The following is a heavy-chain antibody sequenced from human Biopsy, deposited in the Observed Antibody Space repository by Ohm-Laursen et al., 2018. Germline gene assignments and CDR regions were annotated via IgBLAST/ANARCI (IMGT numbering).Heavy chain of an antibody. CDR3: ATKLTGYFHH. J-gene: IGHJ1*01. CDR2: NIPILGTG. D-gene: IGHD3-9*01. V-gene: IGHV1-69*06. Sequence: SSVKVSCKTPGGTFSNYGVNWVRQAPGQGLEWLGGNIPILGTGNYAQKFQDRVTVAANTSTSTATMELRSLRSDDTAVYYCATKLTGYFHHWGQGALVTVSS. CDR1: GGTFSNYG.